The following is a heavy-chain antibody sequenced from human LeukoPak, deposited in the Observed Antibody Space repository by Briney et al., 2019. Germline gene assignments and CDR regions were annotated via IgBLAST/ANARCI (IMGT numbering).Heavy chain of an antibody. V-gene: IGHV3-21*01. Sequence: GGSPRLSCAASGFTFSSYSMNWVRQAPGKGLEWVSSISSSSSYIYYADSVKGRFTISRDNAKNSLYLQMNSLRAEDTAVYYCARDLTVVVVAAPPNNWFDPWGQGTLVTVSS. CDR3: ARDLTVVVVAAPPNNWFDP. J-gene: IGHJ5*02. CDR1: GFTFSSYS. CDR2: ISSSSSYI. D-gene: IGHD2-15*01.